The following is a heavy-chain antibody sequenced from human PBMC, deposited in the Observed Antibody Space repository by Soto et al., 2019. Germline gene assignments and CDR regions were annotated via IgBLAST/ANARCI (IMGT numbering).Heavy chain of an antibody. CDR1: GFTFSSYA. J-gene: IGHJ6*02. Sequence: QVQLVESGGGVVQPGRSLRLSCAASGFTFSSYAMHWVRQAPGKGLEWVAVISYDGSNKYYADSVKGRFTISRDNYKNTLYLQMNSLRAEDTAVYYCARGDYYYGSGSSQYGMDVWGQGTTVTVSS. V-gene: IGHV3-30-3*01. D-gene: IGHD3-10*01. CDR2: ISYDGSNK. CDR3: ARGDYYYGSGSSQYGMDV.